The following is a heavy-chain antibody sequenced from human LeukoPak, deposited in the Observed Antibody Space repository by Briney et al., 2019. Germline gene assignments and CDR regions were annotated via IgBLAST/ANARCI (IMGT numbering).Heavy chain of an antibody. CDR1: GGSISNYY. CDR3: ARQGWHGSGSYYFDY. D-gene: IGHD3-10*01. CDR2: IYYRGST. Sequence: PSETLSLTCTVSGGSISNYYWSWIRQPPGKELEWIGYIYYRGSTNYNPSLKSRVTISVDTSKNQFSLKLSSVTAADTAVYYCARQGWHGSGSYYFDYWGQGTLVTVSS. J-gene: IGHJ4*02. V-gene: IGHV4-59*08.